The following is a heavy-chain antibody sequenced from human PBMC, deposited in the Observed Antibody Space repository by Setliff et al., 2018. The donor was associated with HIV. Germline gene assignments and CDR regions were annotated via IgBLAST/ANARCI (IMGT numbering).Heavy chain of an antibody. CDR1: GGSISDFY. CDR2: VHTSGSS. D-gene: IGHD3-3*01. J-gene: IGHJ6*03. Sequence: SETLSLTCDVSGGSISDFYWSWIRQSPRWGLGWIGYVHTSGSSNYNLSLKSRVTMSLDTSKNQVYLSLTSVTAADTAVYYCARGGSYRFWSGYRYYYYYMDLWGKGTTVTVSS. CDR3: ARGGSYRFWSGYRYYYYYMDL. V-gene: IGHV4-4*08.